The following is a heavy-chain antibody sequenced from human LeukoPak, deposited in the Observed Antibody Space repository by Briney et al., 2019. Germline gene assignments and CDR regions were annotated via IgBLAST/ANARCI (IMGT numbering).Heavy chain of an antibody. V-gene: IGHV3-23*01. CDR2: ISGSDSRT. D-gene: IGHD3-9*01. CDR3: AKDAYYDILVGYFDY. Sequence: PGGSLRLSCGASGFTLSSYGMTWVRRAPGKGLEWVSAISGSDSRTYYADSVKGRFTISRDNSKNTLYLEMNSLRAEDTAVYYCAKDAYYDILVGYFDYWGQGALVTVSS. CDR1: GFTLSSYG. J-gene: IGHJ4*02.